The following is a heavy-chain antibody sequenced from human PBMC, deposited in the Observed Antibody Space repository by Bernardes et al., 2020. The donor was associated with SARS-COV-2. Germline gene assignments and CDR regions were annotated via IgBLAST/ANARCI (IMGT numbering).Heavy chain of an antibody. V-gene: IGHV3-48*03. CDR2: ISRSTGTK. J-gene: IGHJ6*02. CDR1: GFIFSKYE. Sequence: GGSLRLSCAASGFIFSKYEMHWVRQAPGKGLEWLSYISRSTGTKHYADSVKGRFTISRDNAKNSLYLQMNNLRAEDTAVYYCGREPTGWGYVMDVWGQGTTVTVSS. D-gene: IGHD3-16*01. CDR3: GREPTGWGYVMDV.